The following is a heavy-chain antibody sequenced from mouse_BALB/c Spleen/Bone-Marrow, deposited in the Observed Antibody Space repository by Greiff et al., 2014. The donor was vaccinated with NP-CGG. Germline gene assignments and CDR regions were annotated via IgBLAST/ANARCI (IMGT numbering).Heavy chain of an antibody. CDR3: ARAPQNGAFAY. J-gene: IGHJ3*01. CDR2: ISYDSCT. CDR1: GYSITRGYY. Sequence: EVQLQESEPGLVKPCPSLSLTCSVTGYSITRGYYCYWMRQLPENHLECMGYISYDSCTNYNPSLKNRISFTRDTSKNQFFRRLRSVSTEDSALSLRARAPQNGAFAYWGQVTLVTVS. D-gene: IGHD6-1*01. V-gene: IGHV3-6*01.